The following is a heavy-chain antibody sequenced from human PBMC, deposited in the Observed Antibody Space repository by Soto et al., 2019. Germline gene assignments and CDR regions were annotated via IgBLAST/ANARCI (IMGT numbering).Heavy chain of an antibody. CDR1: GYTFTSYG. V-gene: IGHV1-18*01. Sequence: ASVKVSCKASGYTFTSYGISWVRQAPGQGLEWMGWISAYNGNTNYAQKLQGRVTMTTDTSTSTAYMELRSLRFDDTAVYYCARAPLDYDILTGYFPDAFDIWGQGTMVTVS. CDR2: ISAYNGNT. CDR3: ARAPLDYDILTGYFPDAFDI. J-gene: IGHJ3*02. D-gene: IGHD3-9*01.